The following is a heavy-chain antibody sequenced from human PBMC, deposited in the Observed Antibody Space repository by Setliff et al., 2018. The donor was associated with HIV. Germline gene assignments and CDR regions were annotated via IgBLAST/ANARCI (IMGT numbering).Heavy chain of an antibody. CDR2: MIYGGDT. CDR3: ARPHSGRGGGAWFDP. Sequence: PSETLSLTCRDYGGSITSGNYYWGWIRQAPGKGLEWIASMIYGGDTWYNPSLKSRVTIYVDTANNEISLRLSSVTAEDTAVYRCARPHSGRGGGAWFDPWGQGIQVTVSS. CDR1: GGSITSGNYY. D-gene: IGHD6-19*01. J-gene: IGHJ5*02. V-gene: IGHV4-39*01.